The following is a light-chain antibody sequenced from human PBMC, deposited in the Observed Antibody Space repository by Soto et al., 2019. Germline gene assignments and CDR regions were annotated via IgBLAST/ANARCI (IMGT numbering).Light chain of an antibody. V-gene: IGLV1-44*01. CDR2: RNN. CDR1: SSNIGNNA. Sequence: QAVVTQPPSASGTPGQRVTISCSGSSSNIGNNAVNWYQQLPGTAPKLLIYRNNQRPSGVTDRFSGSKSGTSASLAISDLQSEDEADYYCASWDDSLIGVIFGGGTKLTVL. CDR3: ASWDDSLIGVI. J-gene: IGLJ2*01.